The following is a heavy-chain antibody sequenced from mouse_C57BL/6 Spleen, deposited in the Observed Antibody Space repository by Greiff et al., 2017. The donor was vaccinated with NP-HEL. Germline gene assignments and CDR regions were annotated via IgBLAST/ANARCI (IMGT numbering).Heavy chain of an antibody. CDR3: ARDYGSSYGYFDV. CDR1: GFTFSDYG. D-gene: IGHD1-1*01. V-gene: IGHV5-17*01. CDR2: ISSGSSTI. Sequence: EVKLQESGGGLVKPGGSLKLSCAASGFTFSDYGMHWVRQAPEKGLEWVAYISSGSSTIYYADTVKGRFTISRDNAKNTLCLQMTSLRSEDTAMYYCARDYGSSYGYFDVWGTGTTVTVSS. J-gene: IGHJ1*03.